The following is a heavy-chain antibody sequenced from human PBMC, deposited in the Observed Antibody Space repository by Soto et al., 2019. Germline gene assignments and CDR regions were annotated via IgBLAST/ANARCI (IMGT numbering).Heavy chain of an antibody. V-gene: IGHV3-7*01. CDR1: GFPFSGHW. D-gene: IGHD1-26*01. J-gene: IGHJ4*02. Sequence: EVQLVESGGGLVQPGGSLRLSCVASGFPFSGHWMSWVRQAPGKGLEWVANIKQDGSEEHYVDSVKGRFTVSRDNAKNSLHLQMNSLRAEDTAVYYCARVVGATNTLHNWGQGTLVTVPS. CDR2: IKQDGSEE. CDR3: ARVVGATNTLHN.